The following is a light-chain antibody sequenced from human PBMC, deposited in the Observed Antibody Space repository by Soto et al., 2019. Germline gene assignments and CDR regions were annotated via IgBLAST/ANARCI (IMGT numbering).Light chain of an antibody. V-gene: IGLV2-23*02. CDR2: EDT. CDR1: SSDVGSYNL. CDR3: CSYVATSSFV. J-gene: IGLJ2*01. Sequence: QSVLTQPASVSGSPGQSITISCTGTSSDVGSYNLVSWYQQHPGKGPKLVIYEDTKRPSGVSDRFSGSKSGNTASLTISGLQAEDEADYYCCSYVATSSFVFGGGTKLTVL.